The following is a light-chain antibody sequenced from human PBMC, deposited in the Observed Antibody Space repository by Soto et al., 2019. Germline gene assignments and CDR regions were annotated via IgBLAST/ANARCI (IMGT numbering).Light chain of an antibody. J-gene: IGKJ3*01. CDR1: QSISSY. V-gene: IGKV1-39*01. CDR3: QQKDT. CDR2: AAS. Sequence: DIQMTQSPSSLSASVGDRVTITCRASQSISSYLNWYQQKPGKAPKLLIYAASSLQSEVPSRFSGSGYGTDFTLTISSLQPEDFATYYCQQKDTFGPGTKVDIK.